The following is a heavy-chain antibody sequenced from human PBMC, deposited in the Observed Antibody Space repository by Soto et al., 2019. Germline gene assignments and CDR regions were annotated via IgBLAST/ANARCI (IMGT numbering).Heavy chain of an antibody. CDR1: GYTFTSYG. Sequence: EASVKVSCKASGYTFTSYGISWVRQAPGQGLEWMGWISAYNGNTNYAQKLQGRVTMTTDTSTSTAYMELRSLRSDDTAVYYCARDPGRYCSSTSCYSPYFDYWGQGTLVAVSS. CDR3: ARDPGRYCSSTSCYSPYFDY. D-gene: IGHD2-2*02. V-gene: IGHV1-18*04. CDR2: ISAYNGNT. J-gene: IGHJ4*02.